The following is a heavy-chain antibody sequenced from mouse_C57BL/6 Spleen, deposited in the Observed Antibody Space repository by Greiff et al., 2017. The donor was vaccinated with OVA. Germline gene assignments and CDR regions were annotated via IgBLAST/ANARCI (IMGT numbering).Heavy chain of an antibody. D-gene: IGHD1-1*01. V-gene: IGHV5-17*01. CDR1: GFTFSDYG. CDR3: AQSSLYGSSFDY. CDR2: ISSGSSTI. Sequence: EVQVVESGGGLVKPGGSLKLSCAASGFTFSDYGMHWVRQAPEKGLEWVAYISSGSSTIYYADTVKGRFTISRDNAKNTLFLQMTSLRSEDTAMYYCAQSSLYGSSFDYWGQGTTLTVSS. J-gene: IGHJ2*01.